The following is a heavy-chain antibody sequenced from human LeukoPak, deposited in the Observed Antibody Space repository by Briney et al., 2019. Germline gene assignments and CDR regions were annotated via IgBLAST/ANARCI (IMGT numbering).Heavy chain of an antibody. J-gene: IGHJ3*02. CDR3: ARDGDGGTFRGAFDI. Sequence: PSETLSLTCSVSGGSVSSYYWSWIRQAPGKGLEWIWYIYYSGSTNYNPSLKSRVTISVDTSKNQFSLKLSSVTAADTAVYYCARDGDGGTFRGAFDIWGQGTMVTVSS. V-gene: IGHV4-59*02. D-gene: IGHD3-10*01. CDR2: IYYSGST. CDR1: GGSVSSYY.